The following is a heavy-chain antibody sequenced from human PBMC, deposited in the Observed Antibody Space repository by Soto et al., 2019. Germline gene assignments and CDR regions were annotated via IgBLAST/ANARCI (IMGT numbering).Heavy chain of an antibody. CDR3: ARALRGYSYGPRLGYYYYMDV. Sequence: GGPLRLSCAASGFTFSSYGMHWVRQAPGKGLEWVAVIWYDGSNKYYADSVKGRFTISRDNSKNTLYLQMNSLRAEDTAVYYCARALRGYSYGPRLGYYYYMDVWGKGTTVTVSS. J-gene: IGHJ6*03. CDR1: GFTFSSYG. CDR2: IWYDGSNK. V-gene: IGHV3-33*01. D-gene: IGHD5-18*01.